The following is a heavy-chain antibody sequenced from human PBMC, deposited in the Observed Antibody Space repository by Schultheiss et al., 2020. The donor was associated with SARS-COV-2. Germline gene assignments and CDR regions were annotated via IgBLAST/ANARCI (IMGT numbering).Heavy chain of an antibody. CDR1: GFTFSSYD. CDR3: VKDKVGATGY. J-gene: IGHJ4*02. V-gene: IGHV3-13*01. Sequence: GGSLRLSCAASGFTFSSYDMHWVRQATGKGLVWVSAIGTAGDTYYPGSVKGRFTISRDNSKNTLYLQMNSLRAEDTAVYYCVKDKVGATGYWGQGALVTVSS. D-gene: IGHD1-26*01. CDR2: IGTAGDT.